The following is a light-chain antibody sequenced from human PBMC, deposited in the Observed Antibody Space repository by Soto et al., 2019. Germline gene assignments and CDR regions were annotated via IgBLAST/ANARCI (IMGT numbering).Light chain of an antibody. CDR3: QQYGSSPHT. V-gene: IGKV3-20*01. Sequence: SGLTHSPGTLSLSPGERATLSCMASQSVSTGDLAWYQQKPGKAPRLLIFDASSRATGIPDRFSSSGSGTDCPLTIRRLYPDDSAVYECQQYGSSPHTCGQGTKLEIK. J-gene: IGKJ2*01. CDR2: DAS. CDR1: QSVSTGD.